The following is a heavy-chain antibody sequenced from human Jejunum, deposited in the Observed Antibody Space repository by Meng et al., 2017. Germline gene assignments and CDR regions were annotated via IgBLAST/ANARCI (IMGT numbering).Heavy chain of an antibody. Sequence: QAQGQVLVSPSGTLSLTGSGFGGVIMASNWRSWVRQPPGKGLEWIGEIYHTGSTNYNPSLKSRVTMSLDKSKNQFFLDLTSVTAADTAVYYCARDLLGPAIAASGYFDPWGQGTLVTVSS. CDR1: GGVIMASNW. V-gene: IGHV4-4*02. CDR2: IYHTGST. D-gene: IGHD5-12*01. CDR3: ARDLLGPAIAASGYFDP. J-gene: IGHJ5*02.